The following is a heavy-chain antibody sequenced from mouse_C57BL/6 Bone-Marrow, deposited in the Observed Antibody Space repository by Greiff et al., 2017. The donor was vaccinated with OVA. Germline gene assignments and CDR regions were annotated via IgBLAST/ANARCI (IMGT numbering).Heavy chain of an antibody. Sequence: QVQLLQSGAELVRPGSSVKLSCKASGYTFTSYCMDWVKQRPGQGLEWIGNIYPSDSDTHYNQKFKDKATLTVDKSSSTAYLQLSSLTSEDSAVCYCAREGWLLYSMNYWDRGTAVTVSS. D-gene: IGHD1-1*02. J-gene: IGHJ4*01. CDR1: GYTFTSYC. CDR2: IYPSDSDT. V-gene: IGHV1-61*01. CDR3: AREGWLLYSMNY.